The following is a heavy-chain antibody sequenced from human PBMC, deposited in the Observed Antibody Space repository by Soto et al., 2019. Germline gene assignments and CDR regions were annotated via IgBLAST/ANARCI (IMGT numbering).Heavy chain of an antibody. Sequence: SETLSLTCTVSGDSISSSSYYWGWIRQPPGKGLEWIGSIFYSGITYYNPSLNSRVTMSVDTPKNQFSLKLSSVTAADTAVYYCARLYGSGSYSFYGVDVWGRGTTVTVSS. J-gene: IGHJ6*02. CDR3: ARLYGSGSYSFYGVDV. D-gene: IGHD3-10*01. CDR2: IFYSGIT. V-gene: IGHV4-39*01. CDR1: GDSISSSSYY.